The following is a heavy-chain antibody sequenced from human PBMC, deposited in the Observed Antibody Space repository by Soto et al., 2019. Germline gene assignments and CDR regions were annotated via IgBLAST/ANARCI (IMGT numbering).Heavy chain of an antibody. CDR3: ARGPLLSSSWYVPNYGMDV. J-gene: IGHJ6*02. V-gene: IGHV1-46*01. CDR1: GYTFTSYY. CDR2: INPSGGST. Sequence: ASVKVSCKASGYTFTSYYMHWVRQAPGQGLEWMGIINPSGGSTSYAQKFQGRVTMTRDTSTSTVYMELSGLRSEDTAVYYCARGPLLSSSWYVPNYGMDVWGQGTTVTVSS. D-gene: IGHD6-13*01.